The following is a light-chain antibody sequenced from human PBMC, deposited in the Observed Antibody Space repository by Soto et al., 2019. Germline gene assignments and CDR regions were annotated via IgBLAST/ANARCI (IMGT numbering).Light chain of an antibody. Sequence: DIQLTQSPSFLSASVGDRVTITCRASQSISSWLAWYQQKPGKAPKLLIYDASSLQSGVPSRFSGSGSGTEFTLTINSLQPDDFATYYCQHYNSYWTFGQGTKVDIK. V-gene: IGKV1-5*01. CDR1: QSISSW. J-gene: IGKJ1*01. CDR3: QHYNSYWT. CDR2: DAS.